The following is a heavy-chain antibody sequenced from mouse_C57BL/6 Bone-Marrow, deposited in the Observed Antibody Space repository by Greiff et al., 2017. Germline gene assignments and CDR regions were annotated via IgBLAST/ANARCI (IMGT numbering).Heavy chain of an antibody. V-gene: IGHV1-50*01. CDR1: GYTFTSYW. Sequence: VQLQQPGAELVKPGASVKLSCKASGYTFTSYWMQWVKQRPGQGLEWIGEIDPSDSYTNYNQKFKGKATLTVDTSSSTAYMQLSSLTSEDSAVYYCAREDYYAMDYWGQGTSDTVTS. CDR3: AREDYYAMDY. CDR2: IDPSDSYT. J-gene: IGHJ4*01.